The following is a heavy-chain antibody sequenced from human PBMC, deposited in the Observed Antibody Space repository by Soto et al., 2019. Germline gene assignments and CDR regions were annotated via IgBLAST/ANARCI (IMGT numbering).Heavy chain of an antibody. J-gene: IGHJ4*02. CDR3: ARSTGWYYFDY. Sequence: LRLSCAASGFTFSSYEMHWVRQAPGKGLEWVAVISYDGSNKYYADSVKGRFTISRDNSKNTLYLQMNSLRAEGTAVYYCARSTGWYYFDYWGQGTLVTVSS. D-gene: IGHD6-19*01. CDR2: ISYDGSNK. V-gene: IGHV3-30-3*01. CDR1: GFTFSSYE.